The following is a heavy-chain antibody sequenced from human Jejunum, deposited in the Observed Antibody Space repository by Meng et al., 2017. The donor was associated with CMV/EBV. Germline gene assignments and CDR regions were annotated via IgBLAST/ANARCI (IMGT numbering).Heavy chain of an antibody. Sequence: VQLVQGEAVVKRAGAVVPVACESPSYRFASYGISWLRQAPGHGLAWKGWNSLYNSNTNYAQNLQGRVIMTTDTTTRSDYMELRNLRSDNPAVYYCARVAYGANYLDSLGQGTLVTVSS. D-gene: IGHD4/OR15-4a*01. CDR1: SYRFASYG. CDR3: ARVAYGANYLDS. J-gene: IGHJ4*02. V-gene: IGHV1-18*01. CDR2: NSLYNSNT.